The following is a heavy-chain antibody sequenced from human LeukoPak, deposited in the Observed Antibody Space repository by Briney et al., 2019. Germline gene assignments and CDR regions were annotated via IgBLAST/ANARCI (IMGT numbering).Heavy chain of an antibody. CDR1: GGTFSSYA. V-gene: IGHV1-69*05. D-gene: IGHD2-15*01. CDR3: ARDGSRGGSCCYY. CDR2: IIPIFGTA. J-gene: IGHJ4*02. Sequence: GASVKVSCKASGGTFSSYAISWVRQAPGQGLEWMGRIIPIFGTANYAQKFQGRVTITTDESTSTAYMELSSLRSEDTAVYYCARDGSRGGSCCYYWGQGTLVTVSS.